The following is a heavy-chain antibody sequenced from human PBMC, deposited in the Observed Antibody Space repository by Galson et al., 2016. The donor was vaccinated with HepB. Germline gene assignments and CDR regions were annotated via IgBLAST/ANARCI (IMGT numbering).Heavy chain of an antibody. J-gene: IGHJ6*03. CDR1: GFTFNSFA. D-gene: IGHD3-3*01. CDR2: IKHDGSEK. CDR3: ARDGRSEDFNMDV. V-gene: IGHV3-7*03. Sequence: SLRLSCAASGFTFNSFAMSWVRQAPGKGLEWVADIKHDGSEKYVDSVKGRFTITRDNAKNSLYLQINTLRAEDTAVYYCARDGRSEDFNMDVWGKGTTVTVS.